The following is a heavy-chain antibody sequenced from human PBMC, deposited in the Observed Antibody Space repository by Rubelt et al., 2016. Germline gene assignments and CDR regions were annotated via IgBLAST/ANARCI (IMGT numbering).Heavy chain of an antibody. CDR2: INNAGAI. CDR3: VRDPYGDFGLEY. Sequence: EVQLEESGGGLVQPGGSLRLSCAASGFTFSSHDMNWVRQAPGKGLEWISYINNAGAIHYAESVQGRFTISRDNAKNSLYLQMNSLRDEDTAVYYCVRDPYGDFGLEYWGQGTLVTVSS. D-gene: IGHD4-17*01. J-gene: IGHJ4*02. CDR1: GFTFSSHD. V-gene: IGHV3-48*02.